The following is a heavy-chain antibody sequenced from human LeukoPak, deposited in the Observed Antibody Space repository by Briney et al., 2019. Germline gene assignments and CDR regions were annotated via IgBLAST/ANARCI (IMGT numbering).Heavy chain of an antibody. CDR3: ARDSSLNYDILTGLFDY. Sequence: GGSLRLSCAASGFTFSSYEMNWVRQAPGKGLEWVSYISSSGSTIYYADSVKGRFTISRDNAKNSLYLQMNSLRAEDTAVHYCARDSSLNYDILTGLFDYWGQGTLVTVPS. D-gene: IGHD3-9*01. V-gene: IGHV3-48*03. CDR2: ISSSGSTI. J-gene: IGHJ4*02. CDR1: GFTFSSYE.